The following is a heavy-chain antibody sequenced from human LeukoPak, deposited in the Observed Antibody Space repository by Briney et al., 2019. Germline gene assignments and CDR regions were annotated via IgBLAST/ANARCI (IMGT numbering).Heavy chain of an antibody. CDR3: VRHLPCFGCYYYYMDV. D-gene: IGHD6-19*01. CDR2: IYQSGST. V-gene: IGHV4-30-2*01. Sequence: SETLSLTCTVSGGSINSGGYYWSWIRQPPGKGLEWIGYIYQSGSTYYNPSLKSRVTISVDRFKNQFYLNLTSVTAADTAVYYCVRHLPCFGCYYYYMDVWGRGTTVTVSS. CDR1: GGSINSGGYY. J-gene: IGHJ6*03.